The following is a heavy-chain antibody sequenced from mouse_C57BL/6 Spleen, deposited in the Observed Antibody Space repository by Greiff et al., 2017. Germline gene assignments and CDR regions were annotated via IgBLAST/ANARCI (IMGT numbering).Heavy chain of an antibody. CDR2: IYPGSGNT. J-gene: IGHJ2*01. CDR1: GYSFTSYY. V-gene: IGHV1-66*01. CDR3: STGTRAGFVY. D-gene: IGHD4-1*01. Sequence: VQLVESGPELVKPGASVKISCKASGYSFTSYYIHWVKQRPGQGLEWIGWIYPGSGNTKYNEKFKGKATLTADTSSSTAYMQLSSLTSEDSAVYYCSTGTRAGFVYWGQGTTLTVSS.